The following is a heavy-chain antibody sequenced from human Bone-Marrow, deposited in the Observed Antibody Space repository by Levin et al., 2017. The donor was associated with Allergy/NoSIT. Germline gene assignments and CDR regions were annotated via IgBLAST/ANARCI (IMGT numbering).Heavy chain of an antibody. D-gene: IGHD6-19*01. V-gene: IGHV3-30*14. CDR1: GFTFTRYS. J-gene: IGHJ6*02. Sequence: SCVASGFTFTRYSMHWVRQTPGKGLEWVAVISHDGRKEYFADFVRDRFTISRDDAKNTVYLEMNSLRDEDTAVYYCARAGSQWQVTDFFYGMDVWGQGTTVTVSS. CDR2: ISHDGRKE. CDR3: ARAGSQWQVTDFFYGMDV.